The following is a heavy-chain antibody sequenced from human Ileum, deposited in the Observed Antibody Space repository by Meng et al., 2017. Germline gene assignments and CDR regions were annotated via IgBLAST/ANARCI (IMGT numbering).Heavy chain of an antibody. CDR2: FYHSGST. CDR1: GGSISSSTYW. Sequence: LSCTVSGGSISSSTYWWGWIRQPPGKGLEWIGTFYHSGSTYYNPSLKSRVTISEDTSKNQLSLKLRSVTAADTAVYYCASFNLGSSWYWGQGKQVNGAS. D-gene: IGHD6-13*01. J-gene: IGHJ4*02. V-gene: IGHV4-39*07. CDR3: ASFNLGSSWY.